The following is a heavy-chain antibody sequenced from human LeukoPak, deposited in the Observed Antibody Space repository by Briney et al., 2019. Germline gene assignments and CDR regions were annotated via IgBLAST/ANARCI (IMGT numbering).Heavy chain of an antibody. CDR1: GFIFSVYG. D-gene: IGHD7-27*01. J-gene: IGHJ4*02. Sequence: PGGSLRLSCAASGFIFSVYGMHWVRQAPGKGLEWVALMAGDGINIYYADSVKGRFTISRDDSKSTLYLQMNSLRPEDTAVYYCTRDHTGVGDYXXXGTLVTVSS. CDR2: MAGDGINI. V-gene: IGHV3-30*03. CDR3: TRDHTGVGDY.